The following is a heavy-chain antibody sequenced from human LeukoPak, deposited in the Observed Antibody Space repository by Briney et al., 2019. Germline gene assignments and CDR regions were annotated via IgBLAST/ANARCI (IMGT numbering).Heavy chain of an antibody. D-gene: IGHD4-17*01. Sequence: SQTLSLTCTVSGGSISSGDYYWSWIRQPPGKGLEWIGYIYYSGSTYYNPSLKSRVTISVDTSKNQFSLKLSSVTAADTAVYYCARAWTTVTMVDYWGQGTLVTVSS. CDR1: GGSISSGDYY. CDR3: ARAWTTVTMVDY. V-gene: IGHV4-30-4*08. CDR2: IYYSGST. J-gene: IGHJ4*02.